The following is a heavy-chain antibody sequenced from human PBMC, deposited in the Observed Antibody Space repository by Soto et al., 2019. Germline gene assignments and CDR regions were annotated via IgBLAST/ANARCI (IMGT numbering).Heavy chain of an antibody. V-gene: IGHV3-9*01. CDR1: GFTFDDYS. CDR2: ISWNSDNI. J-gene: IGHJ4*02. D-gene: IGHD4-17*01. Sequence: GGSLRLSCAASGFTFDDYSMYWVRQPPGEGLQWVSGISWNSDNIAYADSVKGRFTISRDNSKNTLYLQMNSLRAEDTAVYYCARTLDYDYGDLTEDYWGQGILVTVSS. CDR3: ARTLDYDYGDLTEDY.